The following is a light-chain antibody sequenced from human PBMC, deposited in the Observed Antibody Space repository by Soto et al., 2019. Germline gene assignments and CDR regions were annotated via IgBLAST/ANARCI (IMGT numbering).Light chain of an antibody. CDR1: QSVGSS. V-gene: IGKV3-20*01. CDR3: QQYGDSPQT. CDR2: GAS. J-gene: IGKJ1*01. Sequence: EIFLTQSPGPLSLSPGERATLSCRASQSVGSSLSWYQQKPGQAPRLLFYGASNRATAIPDRFSGSGFGTDFTLTITRLEPEDFAVYYCQQYGDSPQTFGPGTKVDIK.